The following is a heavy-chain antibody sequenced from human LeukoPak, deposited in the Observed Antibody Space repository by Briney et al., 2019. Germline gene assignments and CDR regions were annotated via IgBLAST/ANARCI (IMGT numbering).Heavy chain of an antibody. CDR2: ISGSGGST. D-gene: IGHD3-3*01. J-gene: IGHJ6*02. CDR1: GFTFSNYA. V-gene: IGHV3-23*01. Sequence: GGSLRLSCAASGFTFSNYAMSWVRQAPGKGLEWGSAISGSGGSTYYADSVKGRFTISRDNSKNTLYLQTNSLRVEDTAVYYCAKRITIFGSYYYGMDVWGQGSTVTVPS. CDR3: AKRITIFGSYYYGMDV.